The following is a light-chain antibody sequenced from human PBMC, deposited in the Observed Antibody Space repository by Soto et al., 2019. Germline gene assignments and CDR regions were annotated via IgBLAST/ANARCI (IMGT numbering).Light chain of an antibody. CDR3: QQYDTSAT. V-gene: IGKV3-20*01. CDR2: GAS. J-gene: IGKJ2*01. Sequence: VLTQSPGTLSFSPWERANLSCRASRSVSASYLAWYQQKPGQAPRLLIYGASSRATGFPDRFSGSGSGTDFTLTISRLEPEDSAVYYCQQYDTSATFGQGTKL. CDR1: RSVSASY.